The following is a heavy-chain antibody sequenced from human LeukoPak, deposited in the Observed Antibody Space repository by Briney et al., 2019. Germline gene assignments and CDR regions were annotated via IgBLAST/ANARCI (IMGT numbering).Heavy chain of an antibody. CDR3: TSGQAGKNWFDP. D-gene: IGHD3-10*01. V-gene: IGHV3-74*01. J-gene: IGHJ5*02. Sequence: GGSLRLSCSASGFTFSSYWMHWVRQAPGKGLVWVSRINSDGSTTNYADSVKGRFTISRDNAKNTLYLQMNSLRAEDTAVYCCTSGQAGKNWFDPWGQGTLVTVSS. CDR1: GFTFSSYW. CDR2: INSDGSTT.